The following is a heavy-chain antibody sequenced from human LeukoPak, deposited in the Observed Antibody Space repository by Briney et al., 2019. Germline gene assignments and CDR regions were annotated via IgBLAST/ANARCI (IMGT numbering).Heavy chain of an antibody. CDR2: IYYSGST. Sequence: SETLSLTCTVSGGSISSGDYYWSCIRQPPGKGLEWIGYIYYSGSTYYNPPLKSRVTISVDTSKNQFSLTLSSVTAADTAVYYCARDQGGYDSSGYLGYWGQGTLVTVSS. V-gene: IGHV4-30-4*08. J-gene: IGHJ4*02. CDR1: GGSISSGDYY. D-gene: IGHD3-22*01. CDR3: ARDQGGYDSSGYLGY.